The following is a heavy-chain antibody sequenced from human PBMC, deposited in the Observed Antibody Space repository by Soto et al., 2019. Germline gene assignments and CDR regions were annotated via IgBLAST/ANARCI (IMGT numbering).Heavy chain of an antibody. CDR3: VKDPRMGRLEWLLYYFDY. Sequence: GGSLRLSCAASGFTFSSYAMSWVRQAPGKGLEWVSAISGSGGSTYYADSVKGRFTISRDNSKNTLYLQMNSLRAEDTAVYCCVKDPRMGRLEWLLYYFDYWGQGTLVTVSS. V-gene: IGHV3-23*01. CDR1: GFTFSSYA. D-gene: IGHD3-3*01. CDR2: ISGSGGST. J-gene: IGHJ4*02.